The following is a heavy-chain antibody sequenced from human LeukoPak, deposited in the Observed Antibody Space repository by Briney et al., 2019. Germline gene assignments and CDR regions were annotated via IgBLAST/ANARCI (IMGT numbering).Heavy chain of an antibody. Sequence: GGSLRLSCAASGFTFSSYWMHWVRQAPGKGLVWVSRINSDGSSTSYADSVKGRFTISRDNAKNTLYLQMNSLRAEDAAVYYCAREGYYYDSSGFVDLAYFDYWGQGTLVTVSS. CDR2: INSDGSST. CDR1: GFTFSSYW. D-gene: IGHD3-22*01. CDR3: AREGYYYDSSGFVDLAYFDY. J-gene: IGHJ4*02. V-gene: IGHV3-74*01.